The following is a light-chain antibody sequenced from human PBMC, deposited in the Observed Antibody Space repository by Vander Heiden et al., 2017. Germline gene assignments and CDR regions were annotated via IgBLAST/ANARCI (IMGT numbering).Light chain of an antibody. CDR1: RSVLYSSNNKNY. J-gene: IGKJ5*01. CDR2: WAS. CDR3: QQYYTTLT. V-gene: IGKV4-1*01. Sequence: IVITHSPASLAVSLGERPTINCKSSRSVLYSSNNKNYLAWYRQKPGQPPELLIYWASTRESGVPDRFSGSGSGTDFTLTISSLQAEDVAVYYCQQYYTTLTFGQGTQLEIK.